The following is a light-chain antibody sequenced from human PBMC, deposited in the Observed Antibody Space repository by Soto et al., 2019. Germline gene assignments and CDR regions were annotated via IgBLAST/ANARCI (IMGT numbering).Light chain of an antibody. CDR2: DAY. J-gene: IGKJ4*01. CDR1: HDVRRN. V-gene: IGKV1-33*01. CDR3: QQYSSMVS. Sequence: DSQMTQSPSSLSASVGDRFTIACQSSHDVRRNLNCLQQKPGEAPKLLIYDAYNVERGVPSRFSGSGSGTDFTLIISSLQPEDVATYYCQQYSSMVSFGGGTDIEIK.